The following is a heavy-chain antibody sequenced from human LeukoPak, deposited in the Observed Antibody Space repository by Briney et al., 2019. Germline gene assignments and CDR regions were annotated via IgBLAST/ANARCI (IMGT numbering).Heavy chain of an antibody. Sequence: ASVKVSCKASGYTFTKYAMNWVRQAPGHGLEWVGWINTKTGNPTYAQGFTGRFVFSLDTSVSTAYLQINNLRVEDTAVYYCARISGDFGHLGDPWGQGTLVTVSS. D-gene: IGHD3-16*01. CDR2: INTKTGNP. CDR1: GYTFTKYA. V-gene: IGHV7-4-1*02. CDR3: ARISGDFGHLGDP. J-gene: IGHJ5*02.